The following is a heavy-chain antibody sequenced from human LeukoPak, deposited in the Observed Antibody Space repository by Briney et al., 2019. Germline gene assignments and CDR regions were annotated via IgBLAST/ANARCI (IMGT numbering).Heavy chain of an antibody. V-gene: IGHV3-48*01. J-gene: IGHJ4*02. Sequence: GGSLRLSRAASGFTFSSYSMNWVRQAPGKGLEWVSYISRTSHTIYYADSVKGRFTISRDNSKNTLFLQMNSLRAEDTAVYYCAKANPSSTFDYWGQGTLVTVSS. D-gene: IGHD1-14*01. CDR2: ISRTSHTI. CDR3: AKANPSSTFDY. CDR1: GFTFSSYS.